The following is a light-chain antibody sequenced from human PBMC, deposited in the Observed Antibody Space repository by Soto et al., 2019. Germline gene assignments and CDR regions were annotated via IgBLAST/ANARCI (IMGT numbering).Light chain of an antibody. V-gene: IGKV3-15*01. CDR3: QQYNNWWT. CDR1: QSVSNN. Sequence: EIVMTQSPATLSVSPGERATLSCRASQSVSNNLAWYQKKPGQAPRLLIYGASTRATGIPARFSGSGSGTEFTLTISSLQSEDFALSYCQQYNNWWTFGQGTRVDIK. J-gene: IGKJ1*01. CDR2: GAS.